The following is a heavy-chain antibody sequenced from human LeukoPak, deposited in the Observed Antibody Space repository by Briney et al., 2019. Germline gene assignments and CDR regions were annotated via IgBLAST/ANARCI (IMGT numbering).Heavy chain of an antibody. V-gene: IGHV3-23*01. CDR1: GLTFSSYA. CDR2: ISGSGGST. Sequence: GGSLRLSCAASGLTFSSYAMSWVCQAPGKGLEWVSAISGSGGSTYYADSVKGRFTISRDNSKNTLYLQMNSLRAEDTAVYYCAKGLFYVNLDYWGQGTLVTVSS. CDR3: AKGLFYVNLDY. J-gene: IGHJ4*02. D-gene: IGHD5/OR15-5a*01.